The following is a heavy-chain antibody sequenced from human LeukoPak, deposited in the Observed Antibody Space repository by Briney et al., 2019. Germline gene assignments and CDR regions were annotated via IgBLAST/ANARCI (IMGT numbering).Heavy chain of an antibody. CDR3: AKIEGTYYDFWSGYYTFDY. D-gene: IGHD3-3*01. Sequence: GGSLRLSCAASGFTFSSYAMSWVRQAPGKGLEWVSAISGSGGSTYYADSVKGRFTISRDNSKNTLYQQMNSLRAEDTAVYYCAKIEGTYYDFWSGYYTFDYWGQGTLVTVSS. V-gene: IGHV3-23*01. J-gene: IGHJ4*02. CDR1: GFTFSSYA. CDR2: ISGSGGST.